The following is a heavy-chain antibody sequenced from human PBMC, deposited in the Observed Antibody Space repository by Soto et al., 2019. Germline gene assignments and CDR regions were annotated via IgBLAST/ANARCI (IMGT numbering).Heavy chain of an antibody. D-gene: IGHD6-13*01. J-gene: IGHJ6*02. CDR3: ARDNWQQREGDYYYYGMDV. Sequence: SVKVSCKASGGTFSSYAISWVRQAPGQGLEWMGGIIPIFGTANYAQKFQGRVTITADESTSTAYMELSSLRSEDTAVYYCARDNWQQREGDYYYYGMDVWGQGTTVTVSS. CDR1: GGTFSSYA. CDR2: IIPIFGTA. V-gene: IGHV1-69*13.